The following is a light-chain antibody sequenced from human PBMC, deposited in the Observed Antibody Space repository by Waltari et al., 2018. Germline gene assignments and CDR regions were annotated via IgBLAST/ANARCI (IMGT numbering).Light chain of an antibody. CDR3: SSYAHNNHFV. V-gene: IGLV2-8*01. J-gene: IGLJ1*01. CDR1: NSDVGAYNY. Sequence: QSVLTQPPSATGSPGQSVTISCPGTNSDVGAYNYVSWYQQHPGKVPKLLIYEVTKRPAGAPDRCSGSKSGNTASLTVSGLQADDEADYYCSSYAHNNHFVFGTGTKVTVL. CDR2: EVT.